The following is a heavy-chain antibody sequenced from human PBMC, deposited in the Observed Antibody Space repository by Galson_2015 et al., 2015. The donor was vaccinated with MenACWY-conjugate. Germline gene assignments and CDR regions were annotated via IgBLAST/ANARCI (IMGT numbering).Heavy chain of an antibody. CDR1: GFRFSSYH. Sequence: SLRLSCAASGFRFSSYHMNWARQAPGKGLEWISFIGSSPTAMFYGDSVKGRFTVSRDNAKRSLDLQMDSLRVEDTAVYYCAKVIYGARYYFEHWGQGSLVIVTS. CDR3: AKVIYGARYYFEH. V-gene: IGHV3-48*04. J-gene: IGHJ4*02. CDR2: IGSSPTAM. D-gene: IGHD3/OR15-3a*01.